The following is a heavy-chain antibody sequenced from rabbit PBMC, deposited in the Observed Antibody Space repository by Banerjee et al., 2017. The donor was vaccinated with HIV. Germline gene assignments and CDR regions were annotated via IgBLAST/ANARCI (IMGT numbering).Heavy chain of an antibody. CDR3: ARDLPNSSGYSFDL. J-gene: IGHJ4*01. CDR2: IDTADDNT. D-gene: IGHD1-1*01. Sequence: QSLEESGGDLVKPGASLTLTCKASGFSFSSDYDMCWVRQAPGKGLEWIGCIDTADDNTYSASWAKGRFTISRTSSTVDLKMTSLTAADTATYFCARDLPNSSGYSFDLWGPGTLVTVS. V-gene: IGHV1S40*01. CDR1: GFSFSSDYD.